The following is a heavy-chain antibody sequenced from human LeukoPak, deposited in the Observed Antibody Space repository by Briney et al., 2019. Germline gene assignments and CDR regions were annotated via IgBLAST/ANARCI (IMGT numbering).Heavy chain of an antibody. CDR3: AKDSLRERIVGSTTRGVNDY. J-gene: IGHJ4*02. D-gene: IGHD1-26*01. CDR2: IRYDGRNK. CDR1: GFPFSIYG. V-gene: IGHV3-30*02. Sequence: PGGSLRLSCAGSGFPFSIYGMNWVRQAPGKGLEWVAFIRYDGRNKYYADSVKGRFTISRDNSKNTLYLQMNSLRGEDTAVYYCAKDSLRERIVGSTTRGVNDYWGQGTLVTVSS.